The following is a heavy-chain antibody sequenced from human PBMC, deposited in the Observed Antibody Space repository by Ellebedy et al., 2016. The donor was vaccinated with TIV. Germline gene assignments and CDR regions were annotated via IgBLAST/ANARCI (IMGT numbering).Heavy chain of an antibody. CDR3: ASPPGVVAL. CDR1: GFTFSFYC. V-gene: IGHV3-7*03. D-gene: IGHD3-10*01. Sequence: GESLKISCAGSGFTFSFYCMSCVCQAPGKGPEWVANINKDGSEKFYVDSVKGRFTIYRDNAKNSLYLQMNSLRAEDTAVYYGASPPGVVALWGQGTLVTVSS. J-gene: IGHJ4*02. CDR2: INKDGSEK.